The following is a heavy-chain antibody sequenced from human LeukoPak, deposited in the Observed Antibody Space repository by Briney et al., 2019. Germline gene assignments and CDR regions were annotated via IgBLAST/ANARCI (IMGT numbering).Heavy chain of an antibody. V-gene: IGHV3-30*02. CDR1: GFTFSSYG. CDR3: AKEGSSSSRRNY. Sequence: GGSLRLSCAASGFTFSSYGMHWVRQAPGKGLEWVAFIRYDGSNKYYADSVKGRFTISRDNSKNTLYLQMNSLRAEDTAVYYCAKEGSSSSRRNYWGQGTLVTVSS. J-gene: IGHJ4*02. CDR2: IRYDGSNK. D-gene: IGHD6-6*01.